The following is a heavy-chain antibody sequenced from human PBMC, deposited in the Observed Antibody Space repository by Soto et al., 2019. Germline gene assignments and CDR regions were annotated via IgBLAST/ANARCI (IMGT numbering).Heavy chain of an antibody. V-gene: IGHV1-18*04. D-gene: IGHD3-22*01. CDR3: ARDAYYYDSSGVPFDY. CDR2: ISAYNGNT. Sequence: SVKVSCKASGYTFTSYGISWVRQAPGQGLEWMGWISAYNGNTNYAQKLQGRVTMTTDTSTSTAYMELRSLRSDDTAVYYCARDAYYYDSSGVPFDYWGQGTLVTVSS. CDR1: GYTFTSYG. J-gene: IGHJ4*02.